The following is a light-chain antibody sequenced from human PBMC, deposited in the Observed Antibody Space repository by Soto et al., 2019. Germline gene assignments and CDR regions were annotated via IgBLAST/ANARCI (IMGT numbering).Light chain of an antibody. CDR2: DVS. J-gene: IGKJ5*01. CDR1: QSVSNS. V-gene: IGKV3-11*01. Sequence: EIVLTQSPATLSLSPGERVTLSCRASQSVSNSLACYQQKPGQPPTLLIYDVSNRATGIPARCSGSGWGIKFSQTIGRGEECECAVFYSMQDAGPPPIDFGGGTRLEIK. CDR3: MQDAGPPPID.